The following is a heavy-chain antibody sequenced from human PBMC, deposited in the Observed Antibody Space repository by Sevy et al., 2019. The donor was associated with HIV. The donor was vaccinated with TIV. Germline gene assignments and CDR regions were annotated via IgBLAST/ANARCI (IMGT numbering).Heavy chain of an antibody. CDR2: ISSSSSYI. CDR1: GFTFSSYS. J-gene: IGHJ6*02. D-gene: IGHD6-13*01. Sequence: GGSLRLSCAASGFTFSSYSMNWVRQAPGKGLEWVSSISSSSSYIYYADSVKGRFTISRDNAKNSLYLQMNSLRAEDTAVYYCARAAAAGYYYGMDVWGQGTTVTVSS. V-gene: IGHV3-21*01. CDR3: ARAAAAGYYYGMDV.